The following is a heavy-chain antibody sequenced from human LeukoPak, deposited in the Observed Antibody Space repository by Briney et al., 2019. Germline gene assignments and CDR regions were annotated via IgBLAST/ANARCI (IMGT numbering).Heavy chain of an antibody. CDR3: ARVRWLAQHNWFDP. V-gene: IGHV4-34*01. Sequence: PSETLSLTCAVYGGSFSGYYWSWIRQPPGKGLEWIGEINHSGSTNYNPSLKSRVTISVDTSKNQFSLKLSSVTAADTAMYYCARVRWLAQHNWFDPWGQGTLVTVSS. J-gene: IGHJ5*02. CDR2: INHSGST. CDR1: GGSFSGYY. D-gene: IGHD6-19*01.